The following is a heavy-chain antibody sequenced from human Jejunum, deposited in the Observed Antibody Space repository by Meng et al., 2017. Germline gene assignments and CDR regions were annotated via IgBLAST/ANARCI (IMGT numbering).Heavy chain of an antibody. Sequence: QVQLEQSGAEVRKPGAAVKVSCRAWGYTLNGFYMHWVRQAPGQGLEWMGRINTNTGGTNYAQNFKGSITLTRDTSTVYMEVNRLRSDDTAMYYCAGLSYNYDDYFDFWGQRTLVTVSS. V-gene: IGHV1-2*06. D-gene: IGHD5-24*01. CDR2: INTNTGGT. CDR3: AGLSYNYDDYFDF. J-gene: IGHJ4*02. CDR1: GYTLNGFY.